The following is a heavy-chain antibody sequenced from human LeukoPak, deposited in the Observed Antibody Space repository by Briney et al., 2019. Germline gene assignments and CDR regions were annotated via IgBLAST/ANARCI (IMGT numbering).Heavy chain of an antibody. CDR2: IYYSGST. D-gene: IGHD1-26*01. CDR3: ARVSGSYDYYYMDV. J-gene: IGHJ6*03. Sequence: KPSETLSLTCTVSGGSISSYYWSWIRQPPGKGLEWIGYIYYSGSTNYNPSLKSRVTISVDTSKNQSSLKLSSVTAADTAVYYCARVSGSYDYYYMDVWGKGTTVTVSS. CDR1: GGSISSYY. V-gene: IGHV4-59*01.